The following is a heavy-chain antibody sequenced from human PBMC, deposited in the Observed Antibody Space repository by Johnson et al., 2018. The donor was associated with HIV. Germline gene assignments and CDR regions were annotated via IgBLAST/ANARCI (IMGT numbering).Heavy chain of an antibody. CDR2: IYSGGST. V-gene: IGHV3-66*01. J-gene: IGHJ3*02. CDR1: GFTVSNNY. CDR3: STSSLGWGLDGFDI. D-gene: IGHD3-16*01. Sequence: VQLVESGGGLVQPGGSLRLSCAASGFTVSNNYMSWVRQAPGKGLEWVSVIYSGGSTYYADSVKGRFTISRDNSENTLNLQMNSLRGEDTAVYYCSTSSLGWGLDGFDIWGRGTMVTVSS.